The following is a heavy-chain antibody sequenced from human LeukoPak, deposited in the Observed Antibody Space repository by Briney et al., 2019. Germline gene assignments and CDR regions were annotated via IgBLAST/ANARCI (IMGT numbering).Heavy chain of an antibody. D-gene: IGHD3-9*01. J-gene: IGHJ4*02. CDR2: IYYTGST. CDR3: VRRVRYFGQNDY. Sequence: SETLSLTCTVSGAFMSDYYWSWLRQPPGEGLEWIGYIYYTGSTNYNPSLKSRVTMSVDTSKNQISLKLSSVTAADSAVYYCVRRVRYFGQNDYWGQGTLVTVSS. CDR1: GAFMSDYY. V-gene: IGHV4-59*08.